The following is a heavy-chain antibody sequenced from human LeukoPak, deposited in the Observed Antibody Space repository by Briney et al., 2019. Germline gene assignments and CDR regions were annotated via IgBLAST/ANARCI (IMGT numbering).Heavy chain of an antibody. D-gene: IGHD6-6*01. V-gene: IGHV1-46*01. Sequence: ASVTVSCKASGYTFTSYYMHWVRQAPGQGLEWMGIINPSGGSTSYAQKFQGRVTMTRDMSTSTVYMELSSLRSEDTAVYYCARESIAARLLFDYWGQGNLVTVSS. CDR3: ARESIAARLLFDY. CDR1: GYTFTSYY. J-gene: IGHJ4*02. CDR2: INPSGGST.